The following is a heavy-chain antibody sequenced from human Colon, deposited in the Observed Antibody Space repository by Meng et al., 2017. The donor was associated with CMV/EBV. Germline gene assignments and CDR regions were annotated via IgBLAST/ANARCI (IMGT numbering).Heavy chain of an antibody. CDR1: GYTFTDYY. CDR2: INSISGDT. D-gene: IGHD3-3*02. CDR3: GRDRHLDP. V-gene: IGHV1-2*02. J-gene: IGHJ5*02. Sequence: QVQVVQSGAEVKKPGASVKVSCKTSGYTFTDYYIHWVRQAPGQGLEWMGWINSISGDTNYAQKFQGRVTMTRDTSITTACMELNSLKSDDTAVYYCGRDRHLDPWGQGTLVTVSS.